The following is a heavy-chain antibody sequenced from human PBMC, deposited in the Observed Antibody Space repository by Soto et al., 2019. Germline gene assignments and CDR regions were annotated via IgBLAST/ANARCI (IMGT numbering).Heavy chain of an antibody. CDR1: GFSLSNARMG. CDR3: ARITMSLIQPPFFDY. CDR2: IFSNDEK. J-gene: IGHJ4*02. D-gene: IGHD3-16*02. V-gene: IGHV2-26*01. Sequence: SGPTLVNPTETLTLTCTVSGFSLSNARMGVSWIRQPPGKALEWLAHIFSNDEKSYSTSLKSRLTISKDTSKSQVVLTMTNMDPVDTATYYCARITMSLIQPPFFDYWGQGTLVTVSS.